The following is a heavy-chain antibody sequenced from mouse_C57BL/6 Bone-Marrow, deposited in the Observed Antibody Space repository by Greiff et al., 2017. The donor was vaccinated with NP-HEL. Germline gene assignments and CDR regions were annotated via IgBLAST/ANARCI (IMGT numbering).Heavy chain of an antibody. Sequence: VQGVESGAELVRPGASVTLSCKASGYTFTDYEMHWVKQTPVHGLEWIGAIDPETGGTAYNQKFKGKAILTADKSSSTAYMELRSLTSEDSAVYYCTRGSGYVKYFDYWGQGTTLTVSS. V-gene: IGHV1-15*01. J-gene: IGHJ2*01. CDR3: TRGSGYVKYFDY. D-gene: IGHD3-2*02. CDR2: IDPETGGT. CDR1: GYTFTDYE.